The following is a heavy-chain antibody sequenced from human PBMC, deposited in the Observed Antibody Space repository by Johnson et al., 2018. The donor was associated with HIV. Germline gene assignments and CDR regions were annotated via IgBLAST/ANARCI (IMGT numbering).Heavy chain of an antibody. CDR2: IGTAGDT. CDR3: ARGSARRDGERVIAGGAFDI. D-gene: IGHD2/OR15-2a*01. V-gene: IGHV3-13*01. Sequence: VQLVESGGGLVQPGGSLRLSCAASGFTFSSYDMHWVRQATGKGLEWVSAIGTAGDTYYTGSVKGRFTISRENAKNSLYLQMNSLRAGDTAVYYCARGSARRDGERVIAGGAFDIWGQGTMVTVSS. CDR1: GFTFSSYD. J-gene: IGHJ3*02.